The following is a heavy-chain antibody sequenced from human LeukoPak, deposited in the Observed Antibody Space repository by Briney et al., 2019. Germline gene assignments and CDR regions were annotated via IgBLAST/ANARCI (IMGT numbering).Heavy chain of an antibody. D-gene: IGHD3-10*01. CDR2: IKHDGSED. Sequence: GGSLRLSCAASGFTFSSYGMHWVRQAPGKGLEWVANIKHDGSEDYYLDSVKGRFTISRDNSKNTLYLEVISLTAEDTAVYYCAKDDAWLRFGEWSQGTLVTVSS. J-gene: IGHJ4*02. V-gene: IGHV3-7*03. CDR1: GFTFSSYG. CDR3: AKDDAWLRFGE.